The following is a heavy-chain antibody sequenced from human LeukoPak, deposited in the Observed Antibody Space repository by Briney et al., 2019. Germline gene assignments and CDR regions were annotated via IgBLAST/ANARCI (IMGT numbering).Heavy chain of an antibody. CDR2: ISYDGSNK. D-gene: IGHD3-9*01. CDR1: GFTFNNYG. J-gene: IGHJ4*02. V-gene: IGHV3-30*18. CDR3: AKDLDGPPTDY. Sequence: GGSLRLSCAASGFTFNNYGIHWVRQPPGKGPEWVAFISYDGSNKYSADSVKGRFTISRDNSKNTVYLQMNSLRAEDTAVYYCAKDLDGPPTDYWGQGTLITVSS.